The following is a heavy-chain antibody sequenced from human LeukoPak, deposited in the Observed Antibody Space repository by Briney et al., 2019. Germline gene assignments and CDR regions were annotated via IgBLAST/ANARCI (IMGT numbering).Heavy chain of an antibody. CDR2: IIGSGGST. CDR3: AKTKSSGWYYFDY. V-gene: IGHV3-23*01. Sequence: GGSLRLSCAASGFTFSSYAMSWVRQAPGKGLEWVSAIIGSGGSTYYADPVKGRFTISRDNSKNTLYLQMNSLRAEDTAVYYRAKTKSSGWYYFDYWGQGTLVTVSS. D-gene: IGHD6-19*01. CDR1: GFTFSSYA. J-gene: IGHJ4*02.